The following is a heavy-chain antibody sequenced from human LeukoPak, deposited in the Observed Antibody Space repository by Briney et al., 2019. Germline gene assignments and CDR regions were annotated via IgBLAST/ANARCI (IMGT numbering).Heavy chain of an antibody. CDR1: GYTFTGYY. D-gene: IGHD2-15*01. Sequence: ASVKVSCKASGYTFTGYYMHWVRQAPGQGLEWMGWINPNSGGTNYAQKFQGRVTMTRDTSISTAYMELSRLRSDDTAVYYCARDEQCGGSCYGYWGQGTLVTVSS. V-gene: IGHV1-2*02. CDR2: INPNSGGT. J-gene: IGHJ4*02. CDR3: ARDEQCGGSCYGY.